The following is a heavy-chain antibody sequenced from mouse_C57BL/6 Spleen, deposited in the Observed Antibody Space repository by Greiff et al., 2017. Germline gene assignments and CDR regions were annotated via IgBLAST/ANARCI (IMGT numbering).Heavy chain of an antibody. CDR2: IRSKSNNYAT. CDR1: GFSFNTYA. V-gene: IGHV10-1*01. D-gene: IGHD1-1*01. CDR3: VRQNYNGSIYFDD. J-gene: IGHJ2*01. Sequence: GGGLVQPKGSLKLSCAASGFSFNTYAMNWVRQAPGKGLEWVARIRSKSNNYATYYADSVKDRFTISRDDSESMLYLQMNNLKTEDTAMYYGVRQNYNGSIYFDDWGQGTTLTVSS.